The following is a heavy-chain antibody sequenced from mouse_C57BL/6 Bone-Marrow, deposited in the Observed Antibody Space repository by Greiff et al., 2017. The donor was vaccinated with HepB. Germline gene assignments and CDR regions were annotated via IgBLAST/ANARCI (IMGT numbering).Heavy chain of an antibody. J-gene: IGHJ4*01. V-gene: IGHV3-6*01. D-gene: IGHD1-1*01. CDR1: GYSITSGYY. CDR2: ISYDGSN. CDR3: ARDWDYYGREHAMDY. Sequence: ESGPGLVKPSQSLSLTCSVTGYSITSGYYWNWIRQFPGNKLEWMGYISYDGSNNYNPSLKNRISITRDTSKNQFFLKLNSVTTEDTATYYCARDWDYYGREHAMDYWGQGTSVTVSS.